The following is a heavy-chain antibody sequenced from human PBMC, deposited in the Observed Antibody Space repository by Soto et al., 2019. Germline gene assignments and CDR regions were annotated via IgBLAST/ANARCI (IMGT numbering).Heavy chain of an antibody. J-gene: IGHJ6*02. CDR2: IYSGGST. V-gene: IGHV3-53*01. D-gene: IGHD3-3*01. CDR3: ARGYHYDFWTGYYNAPSYYYGMDV. Sequence: LLGGSLRLSCAASGFTVSSNYMSWVRQAPGKGLEWVSVIYSGGSTYYADSVKGRFTISRDNSKNTLYLQMNSLRAEDTAVYYCARGYHYDFWTGYYNAPSYYYGMDVWGQGTTVTVSS. CDR1: GFTVSSNY.